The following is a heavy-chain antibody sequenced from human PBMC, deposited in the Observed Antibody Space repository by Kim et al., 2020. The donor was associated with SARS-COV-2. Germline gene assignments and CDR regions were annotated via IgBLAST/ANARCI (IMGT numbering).Heavy chain of an antibody. J-gene: IGHJ4*02. CDR1: GFTFGRYW. V-gene: IGHV3-74*01. D-gene: IGHD2-15*01. CDR3: ARGGCSATSCLDF. CDR2: ILGDGSSA. Sequence: GGSLRLSCAASGFTFGRYWMHWVRQVPGKGLVWVSRILGDGSSATYADSVKGRFTTSRDNARNTLYLQMNSLNADDTGLYYCARGGCSATSCLDFWGQGTLVTVSS.